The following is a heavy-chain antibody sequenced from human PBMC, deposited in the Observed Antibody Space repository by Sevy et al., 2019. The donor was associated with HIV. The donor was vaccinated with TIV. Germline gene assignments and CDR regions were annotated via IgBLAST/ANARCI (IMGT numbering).Heavy chain of an antibody. D-gene: IGHD3-3*01. CDR2: MNPNSGNT. CDR3: ARAVHYDFWSGYYGLPYYYYGMDV. CDR1: GYTFTSYD. J-gene: IGHJ6*02. Sequence: ASVKVSCKASGYTFTSYDINWVRQATGQGLEWMGWMNPNSGNTGYAQKFQGRVTMTRNTSISTAYMELSSLRSEDTAVYYCARAVHYDFWSGYYGLPYYYYGMDVWGHGTTVTVSS. V-gene: IGHV1-8*01.